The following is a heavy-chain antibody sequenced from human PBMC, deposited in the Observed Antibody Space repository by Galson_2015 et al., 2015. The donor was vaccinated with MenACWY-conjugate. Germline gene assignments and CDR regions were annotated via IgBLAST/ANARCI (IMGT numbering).Heavy chain of an antibody. CDR3: ARPRPRGVIVVVQSAFDI. Sequence: LRLSCAASGFTFSSYAMHWVRQAPGKGLEWVAVISYDGSNKYYADSVKGRFTISRDNSKNKLYLQMNSLRAEDTAVYYCARPRPRGVIVVVQSAFDIWAQGTMVTVSS. CDR2: ISYDGSNK. J-gene: IGHJ3*02. V-gene: IGHV3-30*04. CDR1: GFTFSSYA. D-gene: IGHD3-22*01.